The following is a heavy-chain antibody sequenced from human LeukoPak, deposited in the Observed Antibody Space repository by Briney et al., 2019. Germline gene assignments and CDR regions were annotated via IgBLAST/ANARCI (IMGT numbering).Heavy chain of an antibody. Sequence: GESLKISCKGSGYSFTSYWIGWVRQMPGKGLEWMGTIYPGDSDTRYSPSFQGQVTISADKSISTAYLQWSSLKASDTAMYYCATNYTRGGYYFDSWGQGTLVTVSS. CDR3: ATNYTRGGYYFDS. CDR1: GYSFTSYW. J-gene: IGHJ4*02. CDR2: IYPGDSDT. D-gene: IGHD3-3*01. V-gene: IGHV5-51*01.